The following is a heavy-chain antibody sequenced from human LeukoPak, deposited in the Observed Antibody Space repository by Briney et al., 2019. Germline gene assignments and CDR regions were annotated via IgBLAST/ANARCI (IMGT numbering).Heavy chain of an antibody. CDR1: GGTFSSYA. J-gene: IGHJ5*02. V-gene: IGHV1-69*04. Sequence: ASVKVSCKPSGGTFSSYAISWVRQAPGQRLEWMGRIIPILGIANYAQKFQGRVTITADKYTSTAYMELSSLRSEDTAVYYCARDRCSSTSCYPHQFDPWGQGTLVTVSS. CDR2: IIPILGIA. D-gene: IGHD2-2*01. CDR3: ARDRCSSTSCYPHQFDP.